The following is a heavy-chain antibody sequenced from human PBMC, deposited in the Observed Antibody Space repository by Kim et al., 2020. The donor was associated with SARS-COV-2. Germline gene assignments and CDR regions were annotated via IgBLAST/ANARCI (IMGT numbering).Heavy chain of an antibody. Sequence: GESLKISCKGSGYSFTSYWIGWVRQMPGKGLEWMGIIYPGDSDTRYSPSFQGQVTISADKSISTAYLQWSSLKASDTAMYYCARLFRDYDSSGYSAFDIWGQGTMVTVSS. CDR1: GYSFTSYW. D-gene: IGHD3-22*01. V-gene: IGHV5-51*01. CDR2: IYPGDSDT. CDR3: ARLFRDYDSSGYSAFDI. J-gene: IGHJ3*02.